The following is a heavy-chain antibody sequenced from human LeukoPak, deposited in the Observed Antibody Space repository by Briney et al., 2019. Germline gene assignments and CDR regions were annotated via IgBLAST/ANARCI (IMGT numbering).Heavy chain of an antibody. CDR1: GVSISSYY. CDR3: ATTDFWSGYYGY. V-gene: IGHV4-59*12. Sequence: SETLSLTCTVSGVSISSYYWSWIRQSPGKGLEWIAYIHYSGSTNYNPSLKSRVTISVDTSKNQFSLKLSSVTAADTAVYYCATTDFWSGYYGYWGQGTLVTVSS. D-gene: IGHD3-3*01. CDR2: IHYSGST. J-gene: IGHJ4*02.